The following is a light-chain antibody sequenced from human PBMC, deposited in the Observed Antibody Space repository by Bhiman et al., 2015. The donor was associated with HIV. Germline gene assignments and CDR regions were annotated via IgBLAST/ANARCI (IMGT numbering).Light chain of an antibody. V-gene: IGLV1-47*01. CDR1: SSNIGTKY. Sequence: QSVLTQAPSASGTPGQRVTISCSGSSSNIGTKYVYWYQQLPGTAPKLLINRNNQRPSGVPDRFSGSKSGTSASLAISGLQAEDEADYYCAAWDDSLNGRVFGGGTKLTVL. J-gene: IGLJ3*02. CDR2: RNN. CDR3: AAWDDSLNGRV.